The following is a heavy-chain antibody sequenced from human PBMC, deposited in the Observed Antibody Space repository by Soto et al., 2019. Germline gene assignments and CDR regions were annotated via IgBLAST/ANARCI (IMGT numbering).Heavy chain of an antibody. V-gene: IGHV1-58*01. D-gene: IGHD6-19*01. CDR2: IVVNSGNT. Sequence: GASVKVSCKASGFTFSHSAVQWVRQARRQRLEWIGWIVVNSGNTDFAQKFQERVTISRDMSTNTVYMELSSLRSGDTALYYCAANPRFTSGWYGPPTTYYYGMDVWGQGTTVTVSS. CDR1: GFTFSHSA. J-gene: IGHJ6*02. CDR3: AANPRFTSGWYGPPTTYYYGMDV.